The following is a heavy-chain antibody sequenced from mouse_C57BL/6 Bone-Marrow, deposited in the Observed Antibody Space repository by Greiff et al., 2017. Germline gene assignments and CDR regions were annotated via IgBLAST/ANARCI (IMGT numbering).Heavy chain of an antibody. V-gene: IGHV1-7*01. Sequence: VQLQQSGAELAKPGASVKLSCKASGYTFTSYWMHWVKQRPGQGLEWIGYINPSSGYTKYNQKFKDKATLTADKASSTAYMQLSSLTYEDSAVYYCARSYGIDGAWFAYWGQGTLVTVSA. CDR1: GYTFTSYW. CDR3: ARSYGIDGAWFAY. J-gene: IGHJ3*01. CDR2: INPSSGYT. D-gene: IGHD2-1*01.